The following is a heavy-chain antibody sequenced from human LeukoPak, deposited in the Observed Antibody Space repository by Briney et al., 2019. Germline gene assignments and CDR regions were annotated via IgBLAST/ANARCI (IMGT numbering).Heavy chain of an antibody. Sequence: ASVKVSCKASGGTFSSYAISWVRQAPGQGLEWMGGIIPIFGTANYAQKFQGRVTITADESTSTAYMELSSLRSEDTAVYYCARGGPSSGYYYNYYYYYMDVWGKGTTVTVSS. CDR3: ARGGPSSGYYYNYYYYYMDV. D-gene: IGHD3-22*01. V-gene: IGHV1-69*13. J-gene: IGHJ6*03. CDR1: GGTFSSYA. CDR2: IIPIFGTA.